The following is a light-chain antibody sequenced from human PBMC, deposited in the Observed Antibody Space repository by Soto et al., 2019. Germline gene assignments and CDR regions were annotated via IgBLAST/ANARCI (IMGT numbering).Light chain of an antibody. V-gene: IGLV2-14*01. J-gene: IGLJ2*01. CDR2: EVS. CDR3: SSYISNSIVV. CDR1: SSDVGDYNY. Sequence: QSALTQPASVSGSPGQSITISCTGTSSDVGDYNYVSWCQQHPGKAPKLIIYEVSHRLSGVSNRFSGSKSGHTASLTISGLQDEDEADYYCSSYISNSIVVFGGGTKLTVL.